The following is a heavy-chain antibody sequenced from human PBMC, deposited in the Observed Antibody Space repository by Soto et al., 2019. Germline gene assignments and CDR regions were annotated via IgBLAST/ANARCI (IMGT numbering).Heavy chain of an antibody. V-gene: IGHV1-69*02. CDR2: IIPILGIA. Sequence: SVKLSCNAAGGTFSSYTISWVRQAPGQGLEWMGRIIPILGIANYAQKFQGRVTITADKSTSTAYMELSSLRSEDTAVYYCASSQWPRSHYYYGMDVWG. J-gene: IGHJ6*02. CDR1: GGTFSSYT. D-gene: IGHD6-19*01. CDR3: ASSQWPRSHYYYGMDV.